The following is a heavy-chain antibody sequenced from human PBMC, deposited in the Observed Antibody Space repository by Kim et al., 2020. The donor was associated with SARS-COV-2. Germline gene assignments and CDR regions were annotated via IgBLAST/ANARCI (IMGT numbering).Heavy chain of an antibody. CDR2: IYHSGST. CDR1: GYSISSGYY. V-gene: IGHV4-38-2*02. CDR3: AINWLQIDY. J-gene: IGHJ4*02. Sequence: SETLSLTCTVSGYSISSGYYWGWIRQPPGKGLEWIGSIYHSGSTYYNPSLKSRVTISVDTSKNQFSLKLSSVTAADTAVYYCAINWLQIDYWGQGTLVTVSS. D-gene: IGHD1-20*01.